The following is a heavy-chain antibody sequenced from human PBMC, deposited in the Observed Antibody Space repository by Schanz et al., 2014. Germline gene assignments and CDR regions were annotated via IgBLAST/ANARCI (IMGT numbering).Heavy chain of an antibody. CDR3: AREQIMAAAGLVDY. CDR1: GFTFSDYA. Sequence: VQLLESGGGLVQPGRSLRLSCTASGFTFSDYAMSWFRQAPGKGLEWVSYISGTTTYTNYADSVKGRFTISRDNAKNSLYLQMNSLRAEDTAVYYCAREQIMAAAGLVDYRGHGTLVTVSS. J-gene: IGHJ4*01. V-gene: IGHV3-11*05. CDR2: ISGTTTYT. D-gene: IGHD6-13*01.